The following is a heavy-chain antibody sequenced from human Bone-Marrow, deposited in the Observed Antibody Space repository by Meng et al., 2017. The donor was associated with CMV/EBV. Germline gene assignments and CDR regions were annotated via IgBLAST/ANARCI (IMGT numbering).Heavy chain of an antibody. CDR2: ISPYNGNT. V-gene: IGHV1-18*01. CDR3: ARAPLEKGTLAIVD. D-gene: IGHD2-21*01. CDR1: GYTFTSYG. Sequence: ASVKVSCKASGYTFTSYGISWVRQAPGQGLEWMGWISPYNGNTNHAQKLQGRVTMTTDTSTSTAYMELRSLRSDDTAVYYCARAPLEKGTLAIVDWGQGTLVTVSS. J-gene: IGHJ4*02.